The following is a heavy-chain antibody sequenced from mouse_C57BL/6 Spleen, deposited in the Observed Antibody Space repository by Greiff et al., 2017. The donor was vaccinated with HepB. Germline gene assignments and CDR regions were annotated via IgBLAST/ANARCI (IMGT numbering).Heavy chain of an antibody. CDR1: GYTFTDYY. J-gene: IGHJ3*01. V-gene: IGHV1-26*01. Sequence: EVQLQQSGPELVKPGASVKISCKASGYTFTDYYMNWVKQSHGKSLEWIGDINPNNGGTSYNQKFKGKATLTVDKSSSTAYMELRSLTSEDSAVYYCASDTTGAYWGQGTLVTVSA. CDR2: INPNNGGT. D-gene: IGHD1-1*01. CDR3: ASDTTGAY.